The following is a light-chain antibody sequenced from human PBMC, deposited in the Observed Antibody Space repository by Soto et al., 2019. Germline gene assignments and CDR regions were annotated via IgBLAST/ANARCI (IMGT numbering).Light chain of an antibody. J-gene: IGKJ1*01. CDR2: DAS. V-gene: IGKV1-5*01. Sequence: QVTQSPSTVSASLGDRVTITCRTSQSISNWLAWYQQKRGKAPSLLIYDASTLARGVPSRFSGSGSGTEYLLTITNLQPEDVATYYCQSYINYSTFGQGTEVHI. CDR3: QSYINYST. CDR1: QSISNW.